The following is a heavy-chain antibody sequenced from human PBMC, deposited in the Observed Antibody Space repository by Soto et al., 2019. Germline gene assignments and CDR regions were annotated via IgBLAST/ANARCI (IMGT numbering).Heavy chain of an antibody. V-gene: IGHV3-30-3*01. D-gene: IGHD1-26*01. Sequence: QVQLVESGGGVVQPGRSLRLSCAASGFTFSSYAMHWVRQAPGKGLEWVAVISYDGSNKYYADSVKGRFTISRDNSKNTLYLQMNSLRAEDTAVYYCAREPGATGVDLGDYWGQGTLVTVSS. CDR3: AREPGATGVDLGDY. CDR1: GFTFSSYA. CDR2: ISYDGSNK. J-gene: IGHJ4*02.